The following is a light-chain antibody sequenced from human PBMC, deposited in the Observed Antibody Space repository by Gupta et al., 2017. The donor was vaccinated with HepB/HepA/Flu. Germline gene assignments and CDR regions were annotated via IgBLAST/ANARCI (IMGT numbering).Light chain of an antibody. CDR2: SAS. J-gene: IGKJ4*01. Sequence: AFRMTQSPSSFSASTGDTVTITCRPSQDISTHLAWYQQRPGKAPNLLIYSASTLQSGVPSRFSGGGSGTEFTLTITSLQSEDFATYYCQQYATYPFTFGGGTRVEIK. CDR3: QQYATYPFT. CDR1: QDISTH. V-gene: IGKV1-8*01.